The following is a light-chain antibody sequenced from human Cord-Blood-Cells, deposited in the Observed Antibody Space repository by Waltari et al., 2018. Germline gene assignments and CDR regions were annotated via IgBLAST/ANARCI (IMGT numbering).Light chain of an antibody. CDR1: SSDVGGFNY. V-gene: IGLV2-14*01. Sequence: QSALTQPASVSGSPGQSITISCTGTSSDVGGFNYVPWYQQHPGKAPKLMIYDVSNRPSGVSNRFSGYKSGNTASLTISGLQAEDEADYCCSSYTSSSTLVFGGGTKLTVL. CDR2: DVS. CDR3: SSYTSSSTLV. J-gene: IGLJ2*01.